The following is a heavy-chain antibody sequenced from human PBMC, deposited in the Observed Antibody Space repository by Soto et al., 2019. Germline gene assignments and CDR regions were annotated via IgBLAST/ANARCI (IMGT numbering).Heavy chain of an antibody. CDR3: AKDAEAWLAGNWFDP. V-gene: IGHV3-9*01. CDR2: ISWNSGSI. J-gene: IGHJ5*02. Sequence: EVQLVESGGGLVQPGRSLRLSCAASGFTFDDYAMHWVRQAPGKGLEWVSGISWNSGSIGYADSVKGRFTISRDNAKNFLYLQMNRLRAEDTALYYCAKDAEAWLAGNWFDPWGQGTLVTVSS. D-gene: IGHD6-19*01. CDR1: GFTFDDYA.